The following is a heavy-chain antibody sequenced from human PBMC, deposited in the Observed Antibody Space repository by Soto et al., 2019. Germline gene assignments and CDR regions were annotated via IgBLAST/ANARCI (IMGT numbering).Heavy chain of an antibody. CDR3: ARGPVSSSWYGPVDY. J-gene: IGHJ4*02. CDR1: GNTFSSYA. CDR2: IIPTFGAA. D-gene: IGHD6-13*01. V-gene: IGHV1-69*06. Sequence: SVKVSCTASGNTFSSYAISWLRQAPEQGLDWMGGIIPTFGAANYAPKIQGRVTITEDKSSSTAYMELSRLRSDDTAVYYCARGPVSSSWYGPVDYWGQGTLVTVSS.